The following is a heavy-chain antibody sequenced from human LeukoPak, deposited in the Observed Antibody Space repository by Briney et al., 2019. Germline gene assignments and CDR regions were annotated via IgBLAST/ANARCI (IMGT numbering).Heavy chain of an antibody. CDR2: IKQDGSEK. Sequence: GGSLRLSCAASGFTFSNYWMNWVRQAPGKGLEWVANIKQDGSEKYYVDSVKGRFTISRDNAKNSLYLQMNSLRAEDTAVYYCARAEGSGHFDYWGQGTLVTVSS. J-gene: IGHJ4*02. V-gene: IGHV3-7*01. D-gene: IGHD3-10*01. CDR3: ARAEGSGHFDY. CDR1: GFTFSNYW.